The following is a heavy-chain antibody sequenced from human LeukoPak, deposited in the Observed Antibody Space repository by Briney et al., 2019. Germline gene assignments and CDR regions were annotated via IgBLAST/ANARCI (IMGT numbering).Heavy chain of an antibody. V-gene: IGHV1-69*01. CDR1: GGTFSSYA. D-gene: IGHD2-2*01. CDR3: ARGIPAATYYYYMDV. CDR2: IIPIFGTA. Sequence: ASVKVSCKASGGTFSSYAISWVRQAPGQGLEWMGGIIPIFGTANYAQKFQGRVTITADESTSTAYMELSSLRSEDTAVYYCARGIPAATYYYYMDVWGKGTTVTVSS. J-gene: IGHJ6*03.